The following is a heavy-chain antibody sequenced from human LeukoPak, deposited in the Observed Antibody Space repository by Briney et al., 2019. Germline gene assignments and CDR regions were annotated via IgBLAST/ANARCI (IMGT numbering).Heavy chain of an antibody. CDR3: AREIRGYDSSGYSPADY. D-gene: IGHD3-22*01. CDR2: IWYDGSNK. J-gene: IGHJ4*02. Sequence: PGGSLRLSCAASGFTFSSYGMHWVRQAPGKGLERVAVIWYDGSNKYYADSVKGRFTISRDNSKNTLYLQMNSLRAEDTAVYYCAREIRGYDSSGYSPADYWGQGTLVTVSS. V-gene: IGHV3-33*01. CDR1: GFTFSSYG.